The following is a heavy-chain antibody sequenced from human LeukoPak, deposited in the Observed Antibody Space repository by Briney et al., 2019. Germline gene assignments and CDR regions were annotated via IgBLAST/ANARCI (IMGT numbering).Heavy chain of an antibody. J-gene: IGHJ4*02. CDR2: FSGGGVRT. CDR3: AKDQGIDYGDQLHY. D-gene: IGHD4/OR15-4a*01. CDR1: GFTFRNYA. Sequence: GGSLRLSCAASGFTFRNYAMTWVRQAPGKGLEWVSGFSGGGVRTYYGDAGKGRFTISRDHSTNTLYLQMNNLRAEDTAVYYCAKDQGIDYGDQLHYWGQGPLVTVSS. V-gene: IGHV3-23*01.